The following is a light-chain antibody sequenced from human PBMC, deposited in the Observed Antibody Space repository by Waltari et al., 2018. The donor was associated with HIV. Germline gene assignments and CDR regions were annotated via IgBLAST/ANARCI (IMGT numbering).Light chain of an antibody. CDR2: FGS. V-gene: IGKV2-28*01. CDR1: QSLEYSNGYNY. Sequence: DIVIPKYPLSLSVTPGEPASISCRPGQSLEYSNGYNYLAWYLQKPGQSPQLLFYFGSHRACGVPYRFTGSGSGTDFTLKISRVEAEDVGVYYCMQALQTPYTFGQGTKLEIK. J-gene: IGKJ2*01. CDR3: MQALQTPYT.